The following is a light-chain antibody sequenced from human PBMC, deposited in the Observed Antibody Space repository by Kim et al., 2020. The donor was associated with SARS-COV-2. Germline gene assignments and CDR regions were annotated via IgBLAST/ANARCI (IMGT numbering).Light chain of an antibody. Sequence: LSPGETATVSCRASQTVSSNYLAWYQQRPGQAPWLLIYGASSRATGIPDRFSGSGSETDFTLTISRLDPEDFAMYYCQQYGTSPLTFGGGTKLEIK. J-gene: IGKJ4*01. CDR1: QTVSSNY. V-gene: IGKV3-20*01. CDR2: GAS. CDR3: QQYGTSPLT.